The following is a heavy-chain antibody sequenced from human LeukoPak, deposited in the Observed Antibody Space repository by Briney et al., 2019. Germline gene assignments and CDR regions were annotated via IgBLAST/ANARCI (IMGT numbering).Heavy chain of an antibody. CDR1: GFTFNTYT. Sequence: PGGSLRLSCAASGFTFNTYTMNWVRQAPGKGLEWVSYISGSSGIIDYADSVRGRFTISRDNAKNSLYLQMNSLTAEDTAVYYCARDDGFSSYSYWGQGTLVTVSS. CDR2: ISGSSGII. J-gene: IGHJ4*02. D-gene: IGHD3/OR15-3a*01. V-gene: IGHV3-48*01. CDR3: ARDDGFSSYSY.